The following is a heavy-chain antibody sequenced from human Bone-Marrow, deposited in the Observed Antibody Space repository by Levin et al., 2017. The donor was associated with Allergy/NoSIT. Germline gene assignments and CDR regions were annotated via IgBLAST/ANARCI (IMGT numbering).Heavy chain of an antibody. CDR3: ARRSIVVAWFDP. D-gene: IGHD2-2*01. CDR1: GGSFSGYY. V-gene: IGHV4-34*01. J-gene: IGHJ5*02. Sequence: GSLRLSCAVYGGSFSGYYWSWIRQPPGKGLEWIGEINHSGSTNYNPSLKSRVTISVDTSKNQFSLKLSSVTAADTAVYYCARRSIVVAWFDPWGQGTLVTVSS. CDR2: INHSGST.